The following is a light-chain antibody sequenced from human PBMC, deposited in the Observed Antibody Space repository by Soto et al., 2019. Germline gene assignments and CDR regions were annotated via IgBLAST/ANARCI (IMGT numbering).Light chain of an antibody. CDR1: QSVSSSY. Sequence: EIVLTQSPGTLSLSPGERATLACRASQSVSSSYLAWYQQTPGQAPRLLIYGASSRATGIPDRFSGSGSGTDFTLTISRLEPEDFAVYYCQQYDSSAEITFVQGTRLEIK. CDR2: GAS. J-gene: IGKJ5*01. V-gene: IGKV3-20*01. CDR3: QQYDSSAEIT.